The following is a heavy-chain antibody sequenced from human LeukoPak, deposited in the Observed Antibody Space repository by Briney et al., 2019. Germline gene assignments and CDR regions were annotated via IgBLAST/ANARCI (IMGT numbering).Heavy chain of an antibody. V-gene: IGHV4-34*01. CDR2: INHSGST. CDR1: GGSFSGYY. D-gene: IGHD3-3*01. CDR3: ARGHDLDY. J-gene: IGHJ4*02. Sequence: SETLSLTCAVYGGSFSGYYWSWIRQPPGKGLEWIGEINHSGSTNYNPSLKSRVTISVDTSKNQFSLKLSSVTDADTAVYYCARGHDLDYWGQGTLVTVSS.